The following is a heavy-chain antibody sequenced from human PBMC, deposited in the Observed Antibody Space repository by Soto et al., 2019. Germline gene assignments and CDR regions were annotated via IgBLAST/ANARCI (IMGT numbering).Heavy chain of an antibody. CDR2: IYGGGST. CDR3: ARNRNWNDAYFDY. CDR1: GFTVSRSY. Sequence: EVQLVESGGGLVQPGGSLGLSCAASGFTVSRSYIIRVRRPPGKGPEWVSVIYGGGSTYYADSVKDRFTISRDNSKNTLYLQMNSLRAEDTSVYYCARNRNWNDAYFDYWGQGTLVTVSS. J-gene: IGHJ4*02. V-gene: IGHV3-66*01. D-gene: IGHD1-1*01.